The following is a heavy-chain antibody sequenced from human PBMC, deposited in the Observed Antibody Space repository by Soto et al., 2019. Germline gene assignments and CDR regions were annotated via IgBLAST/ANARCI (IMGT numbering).Heavy chain of an antibody. CDR2: IWYDGSNK. D-gene: IGHD3-3*01. Sequence: GGSLRLSCAASGFTFSSYGMHWVRQAPGKGLEWVAVIWYDGSNKYYADSVKGRFTISRDNSKNTLYLQMNSLRAEDTAVYYCARDLAADFWSGYPLGMDVWGQGTTVTVS. CDR1: GFTFSSYG. J-gene: IGHJ6*02. V-gene: IGHV3-33*01. CDR3: ARDLAADFWSGYPLGMDV.